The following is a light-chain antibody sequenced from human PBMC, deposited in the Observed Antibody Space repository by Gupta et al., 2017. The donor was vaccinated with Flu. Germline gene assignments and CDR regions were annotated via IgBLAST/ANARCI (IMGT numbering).Light chain of an antibody. J-gene: IGLJ3*02. CDR3: SSYTHTNTWV. V-gene: IGLV2-14*01. Sequence: SALTLPASVSGSPGQSITISCTGTSSDIGAYNYVSWYQQHPDKAHTLILYEVTSRPAGVASRLSGSKSGNTASLSISGLGADDEADYYYSSYTHTNTWVFGGGTRLTVL. CDR2: EVT. CDR1: SSDIGAYNY.